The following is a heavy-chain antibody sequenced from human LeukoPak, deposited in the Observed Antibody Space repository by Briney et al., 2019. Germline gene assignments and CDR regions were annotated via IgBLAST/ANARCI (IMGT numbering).Heavy chain of an antibody. D-gene: IGHD5-12*01. CDR1: GFTFSDYY. CDR2: ISSSGSTI. Sequence: GGSLRLSCAASGFTFSDYYMSWIRQAPGKGLEWVSYISSSGSTIYYADSVKGRFTISRDNAKNSLYLQMNSLRAKDTAVYYCARVEASGYDYGAFDYWGQGTLVTVSS. V-gene: IGHV3-11*04. CDR3: ARVEASGYDYGAFDY. J-gene: IGHJ4*02.